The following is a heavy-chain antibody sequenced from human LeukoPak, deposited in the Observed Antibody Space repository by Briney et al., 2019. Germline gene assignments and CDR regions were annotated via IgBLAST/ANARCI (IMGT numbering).Heavy chain of an antibody. D-gene: IGHD4-17*01. CDR3: AGYTTVTTFDI. CDR2: IYYSGST. V-gene: IGHV4-59*08. Sequence: TSETLSLTCTVSGGSISSYYWSWIRQPPGKGLEWIGYIYYSGSTNYNPSLKSRVTISVDTSKNQFSLKLSSVTAADTAVYYCAGYTTVTTFDIWGQGTMVTVSS. J-gene: IGHJ3*02. CDR1: GGSISSYY.